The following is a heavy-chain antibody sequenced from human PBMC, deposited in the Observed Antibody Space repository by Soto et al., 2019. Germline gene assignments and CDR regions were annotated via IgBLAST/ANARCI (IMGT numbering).Heavy chain of an antibody. CDR1: GGSISSRSYS. Sequence: QLQLQESGPGLLKPSETLSLTCSVSGGSISSRSYSWGWIRQPPGEGLEWIGTFYYSENTYYNRSLKSRVSISVDTSKNQFSLKVSSVTAADTAVYYCAKLAGYCRGNSCHGDYAMDVWGQGTTVTVSS. V-gene: IGHV4-39*01. CDR3: AKLAGYCRGNSCHGDYAMDV. D-gene: IGHD2-2*01. J-gene: IGHJ6*02. CDR2: FYYSENT.